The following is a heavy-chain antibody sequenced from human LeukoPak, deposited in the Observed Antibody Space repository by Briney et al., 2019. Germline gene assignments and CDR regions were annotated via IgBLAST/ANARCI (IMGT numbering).Heavy chain of an antibody. D-gene: IGHD3-16*01. CDR2: INEDETGK. J-gene: IGHJ5*02. V-gene: IGHV3-7*01. CDR1: GFSVSNFW. CDR3: ATDAFSYPNT. Sequence: PGGSLRLSCTGSGFSVSNFWMAWVRQAPGKGLEWVANINEDETGKYYVDSVKGRFTISRDSAKNSLFLQMNSVRVEDTAVYYCATDAFSYPNTWGQGTQVTVSS.